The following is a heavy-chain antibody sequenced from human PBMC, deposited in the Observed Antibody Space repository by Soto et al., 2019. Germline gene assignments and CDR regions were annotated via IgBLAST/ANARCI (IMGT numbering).Heavy chain of an antibody. CDR2: ISAYNGNT. D-gene: IGHD4-17*01. J-gene: IGHJ6*02. V-gene: IGHV1-18*01. Sequence: ASVKVSCKASGYTFTSYGISWVRQAPGQGLEWMGWISAYNGNTNYAQKLQGRVTMTTDTSTSTAYMELRSLRSDDTAVYYCARFAYDYGDNYYYYGMDVWGQGTTVTVSS. CDR3: ARFAYDYGDNYYYYGMDV. CDR1: GYTFTSYG.